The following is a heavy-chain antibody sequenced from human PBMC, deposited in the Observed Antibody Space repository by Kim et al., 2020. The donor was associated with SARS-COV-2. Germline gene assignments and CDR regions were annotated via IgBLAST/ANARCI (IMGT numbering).Heavy chain of an antibody. CDR3: ASTSGSGCYFYFYY. CDR1: GFTFRGYY. V-gene: IGHV3-11*03. D-gene: IGHD3-10*01. CDR2: ISSSSSYK. J-gene: IGHJ6*01. Sequence: GGSLRLSCAASGFTFRGYYMSWIRQAPGKGLEWVSYISSSSSYKNYADLVKGRFTISRDNAKNSLYMHMNRLRSSDTALYYCASTSGSGCYFYFYY.